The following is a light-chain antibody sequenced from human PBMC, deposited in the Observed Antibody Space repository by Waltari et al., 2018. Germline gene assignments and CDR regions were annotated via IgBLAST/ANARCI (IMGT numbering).Light chain of an antibody. Sequence: QTVVTQEPSLTVSPGGTVTLTFASSTGAVTSGHYPHWFQQKPGQAPRSLILSLSKKHSWTPARFSGSLLGGKAALTLSGAQPEDEAEYYCLLYYGDAQLGVFGGGTKLTVL. CDR2: SLS. CDR1: TGAVTSGHY. V-gene: IGLV7-43*01. J-gene: IGLJ3*02. CDR3: LLYYGDAQLGV.